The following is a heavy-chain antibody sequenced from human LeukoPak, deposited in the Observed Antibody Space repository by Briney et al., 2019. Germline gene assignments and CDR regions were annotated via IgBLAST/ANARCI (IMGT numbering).Heavy chain of an antibody. J-gene: IGHJ6*02. D-gene: IGHD3-3*01. V-gene: IGHV1-69*04. CDR3: ATGAGFWSGYSYYGMDV. CDR2: IIPIFGIA. Sequence: SVTVSCKASGGTFSSYAISWVRQAPGQGLEWMGRIIPIFGIANYAQKFQGRVTITADKSTSTAYMELSSLRSEDTAVYYCATGAGFWSGYSYYGMDVWGQGTTVTVSS. CDR1: GGTFSSYA.